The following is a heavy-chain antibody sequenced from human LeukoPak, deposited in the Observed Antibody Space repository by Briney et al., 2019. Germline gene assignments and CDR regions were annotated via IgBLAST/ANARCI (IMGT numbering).Heavy chain of an antibody. CDR1: GGSISSSSYY. CDR3: ARARTYLGYSSGWYGGCFDY. CDR2: IYYSGYT. D-gene: IGHD6-19*01. Sequence: SETLSLTCTVSGGSISSSSYYWGWIRQPPGKGLEWIGTIYYSGYTYYNPSLESRVTISVDTSKNQFSLKLSSVTAADTAVYYCARARTYLGYSSGWYGGCFDYWGQGTLVTVSS. J-gene: IGHJ4*02. V-gene: IGHV4-39*01.